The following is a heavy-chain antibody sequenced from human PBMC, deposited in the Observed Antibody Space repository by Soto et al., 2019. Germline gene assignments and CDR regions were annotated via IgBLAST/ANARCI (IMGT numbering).Heavy chain of an antibody. Sequence: EVQLVESGGGLVQPGESLRLSCAASGFTFSSYSLNWVRPAPGKGLEWVSYISTSSSNIYYADSVKGRFTISRDNANNSLYLQMNSLRDGDTAVYYCARDWDSTALAPDAVDIWGQGKMVIVSS. V-gene: IGHV3-48*02. D-gene: IGHD1-26*01. CDR2: ISTSSSNI. CDR3: ARDWDSTALAPDAVDI. CDR1: GFTFSSYS. J-gene: IGHJ3*02.